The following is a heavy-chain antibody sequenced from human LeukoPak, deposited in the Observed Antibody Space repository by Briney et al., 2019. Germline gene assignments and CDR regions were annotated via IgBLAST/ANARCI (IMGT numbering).Heavy chain of an antibody. Sequence: SETLSLTCTVSGGSISSGGYYWSWIRQHPGKGLEWIGYIYYSGSTYYNPSLKSRVTISVDTSKNQFSLKLSSVTAADTAVYYCARVIVADIVVVVGGYFDYWAREPWSPSPQ. D-gene: IGHD2-15*01. CDR2: IYYSGST. CDR3: ARVIVADIVVVVGGYFDY. CDR1: GGSISSGGYY. J-gene: IGHJ4*02. V-gene: IGHV4-31*03.